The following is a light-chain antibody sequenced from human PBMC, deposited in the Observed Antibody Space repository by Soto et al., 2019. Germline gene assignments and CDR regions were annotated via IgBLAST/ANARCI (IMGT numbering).Light chain of an antibody. Sequence: SYELTQTPSVSVSPGQTASITCSGDKVRDKYVCWYQQKAGQSPILVIYQNNQRPSGIPERFSGSNSGNTATLTISGTQAMDEADYYCQTWDNNIKIFGGRTKLTVL. CDR3: QTWDNNIKI. CDR1: KVRDKY. CDR2: QNN. J-gene: IGLJ2*01. V-gene: IGLV3-1*01.